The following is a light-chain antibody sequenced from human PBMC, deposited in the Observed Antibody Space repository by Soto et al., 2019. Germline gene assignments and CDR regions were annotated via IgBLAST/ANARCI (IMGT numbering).Light chain of an antibody. CDR1: QSVISTS. V-gene: IGKV3-20*01. CDR3: QYYGLL. CDR2: GAS. Sequence: IVLTQSPGTLSLSPGERATLSCRASQSVISTSLAWYQQKPGQAPRLLIYGASSRATGIPDRFSGSGSGTDFTLTISRLEPEDFAVNYCQYYGLLFGPGTKVDI. J-gene: IGKJ3*01.